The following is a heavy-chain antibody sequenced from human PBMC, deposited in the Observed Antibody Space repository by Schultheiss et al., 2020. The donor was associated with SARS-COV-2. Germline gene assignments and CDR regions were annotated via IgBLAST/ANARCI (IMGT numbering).Heavy chain of an antibody. D-gene: IGHD4-17*01. CDR2: ISYDGSNK. Sequence: GESLKISCAASGFTVSSNYMSWVRQAPGKGLEWVAVISYDGSNKYYADSVKGRFTISRDNSKNTLYLQMNSLRAEDTAVYYCARDGYYGDPSYYGMDVWGQGTTVTVSS. CDR1: GFTVSSNY. J-gene: IGHJ6*02. CDR3: ARDGYYGDPSYYGMDV. V-gene: IGHV3-30*01.